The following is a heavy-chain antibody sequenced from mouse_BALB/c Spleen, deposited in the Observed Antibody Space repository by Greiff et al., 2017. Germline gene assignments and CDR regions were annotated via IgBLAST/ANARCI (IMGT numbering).Heavy chain of an antibody. J-gene: IGHJ1*01. CDR3: AIGTTSDWYFDV. Sequence: VKLMESGPGLVAPSQSLSITCTVSGFSLTSYGVHWVRQPPGKGLEWLGVIWAGGSTNYNSALMSRLSISKDNSKSQVFLKMNSLQTDDTAMYYCAIGTTSDWYFDVWGAGTTVTVSS. D-gene: IGHD1-1*01. CDR2: IWAGGST. V-gene: IGHV2-9*02. CDR1: GFSLTSYG.